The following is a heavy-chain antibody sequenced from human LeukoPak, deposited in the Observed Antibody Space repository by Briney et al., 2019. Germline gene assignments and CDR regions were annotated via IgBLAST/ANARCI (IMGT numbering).Heavy chain of an antibody. V-gene: IGHV1-69*05. CDR2: IIPIFDTA. D-gene: IGHD6-19*01. CDR3: ARDHVARGSSGYSSGWLNWFDP. J-gene: IGHJ5*02. Sequence: SVKVSCKASGGTFSSYAISWVRQAPGQGLEWMGGIIPIFDTANYAQKFQGRVTITTDESTSTAYMELSSLRSEDTAVYYCARDHVARGSSGYSSGWLNWFDPWGQGTLVTVSS. CDR1: GGTFSSYA.